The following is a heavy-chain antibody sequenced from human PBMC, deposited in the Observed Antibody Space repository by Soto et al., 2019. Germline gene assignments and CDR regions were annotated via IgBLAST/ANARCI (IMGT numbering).Heavy chain of an antibody. CDR1: GFTFSSYA. CDR3: AKDRRDGYNPFDY. D-gene: IGHD5-12*01. V-gene: IGHV3-23*01. Sequence: GSLRLSCAASGFTFSSYAMSGVRQAPGKGLEWVSAISGSGGSTYYADSVKGRFTISRDNSKNTLYLQMNSLRAEDTAVYYCAKDRRDGYNPFDYWGQGTLVTVSS. CDR2: ISGSGGST. J-gene: IGHJ4*02.